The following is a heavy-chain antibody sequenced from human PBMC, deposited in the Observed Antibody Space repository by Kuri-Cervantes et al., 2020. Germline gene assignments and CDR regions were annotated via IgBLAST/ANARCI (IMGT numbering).Heavy chain of an antibody. V-gene: IGHV3-30-3*01. D-gene: IGHD6-19*01. CDR1: GFTFSSYA. Sequence: GESLKISCAAPGFTFSSYAMHWVRQAPGKGLEWVAVISYDGSNKYYADSVKGRFTISRDNSKNTLYLQMNSLRAEDTAVYYCARDGHSSGWYLGHWGQGTLVTVSS. CDR2: ISYDGSNK. J-gene: IGHJ4*02. CDR3: ARDGHSSGWYLGH.